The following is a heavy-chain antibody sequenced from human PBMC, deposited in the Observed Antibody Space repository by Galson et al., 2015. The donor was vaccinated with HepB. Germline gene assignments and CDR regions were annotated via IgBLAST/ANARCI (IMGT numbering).Heavy chain of an antibody. CDR2: KWSDGRNE. CDR3: AREVNTVATDYGMDV. V-gene: IGHV3-33*01. J-gene: IGHJ6*02. CDR1: GFTFSNYG. Sequence: SLRLSCAASGFTFSNYGMHWVRQAPGKGLEWVALKWSDGRNEDYLHSVKGRFTISRDTSKNMLYLQMNSLNPEDTAVYYCAREVNTVATDYGMDVSGQGTTVTASS. D-gene: IGHD4-17*01.